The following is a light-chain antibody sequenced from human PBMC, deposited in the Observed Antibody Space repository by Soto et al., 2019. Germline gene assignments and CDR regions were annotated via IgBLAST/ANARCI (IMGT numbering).Light chain of an antibody. CDR3: TSYTTSSTVV. CDR1: SSDIGNYNY. Sequence: QSALTQPASVSGSPGQSITISCTGTSSDIGNYNYVSWYQQPPGKAPKLLIYDVSNRPSVVSNRFAGSKSGNTASLTISVLQAEDEADYYCTSYTTSSTVVFGGGTKLTVL. CDR2: DVS. V-gene: IGLV2-14*03. J-gene: IGLJ2*01.